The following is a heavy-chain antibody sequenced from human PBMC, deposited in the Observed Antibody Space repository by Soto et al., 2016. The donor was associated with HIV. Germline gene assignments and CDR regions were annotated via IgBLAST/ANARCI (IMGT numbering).Heavy chain of an antibody. J-gene: IGHJ4*02. CDR3: ARERQYYYDSSGLGVFDY. CDR2: ISSSSTI. Sequence: EVQLVESGGGLVQPGGSLRLSCAASEFTFSSYNMNWVRQAPGKGLEWVSYISSSSTIYYADSVKGRFTISRDNAKNSLYLQMNSLRAEDTAVYYCARERQYYYDSSGLGVFDYVGQGTLVTVSS. CDR1: EFTFSSYN. V-gene: IGHV3-48*04. D-gene: IGHD3-22*01.